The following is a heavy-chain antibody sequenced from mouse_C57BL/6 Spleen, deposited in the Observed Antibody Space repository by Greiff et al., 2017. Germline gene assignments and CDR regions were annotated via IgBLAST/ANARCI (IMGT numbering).Heavy chain of an antibody. CDR3: ARGDGSSSFAY. Sequence: EVKLMESGPGLVKPSQSLSLTCSVTGYSITSGYYWNWIRQFPGNKLEWMGYISYDGSNNYNPSLKNRISITRDTSKNQFFLKLNSVTTEDTATYYCARGDGSSSFAYWGQGTLVTVSA. CDR2: ISYDGSN. J-gene: IGHJ3*01. D-gene: IGHD1-1*01. CDR1: GYSITSGYY. V-gene: IGHV3-6*01.